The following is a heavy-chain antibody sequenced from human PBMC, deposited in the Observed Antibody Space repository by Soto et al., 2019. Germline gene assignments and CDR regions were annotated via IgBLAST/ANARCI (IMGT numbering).Heavy chain of an antibody. D-gene: IGHD3-16*02. CDR2: IGTAGDT. CDR3: AKDRGIIVKAGDAFDV. J-gene: IGHJ3*01. V-gene: IGHV3-13*01. Sequence: GGSLRLSCAASGFTFSSYDMHWVRQATGKGLEWVSAIGTAGDTYYPGSVKGRFTISRENAKNSLYLQMNSLRAEDTAVYYCAKDRGIIVKAGDAFDVWGQGTKVTVS. CDR1: GFTFSSYD.